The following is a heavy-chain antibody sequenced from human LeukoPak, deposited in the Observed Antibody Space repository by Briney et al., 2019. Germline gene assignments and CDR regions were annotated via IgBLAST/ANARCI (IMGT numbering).Heavy chain of an antibody. CDR1: GFTFSSYA. D-gene: IGHD3-10*01. CDR2: IFYSGST. V-gene: IGHV4-59*12. J-gene: IGHJ3*02. Sequence: KSGGSLRLSCAASGFTFSSYAMSWVRQAPGKGLEWIGNIFYSGSTYYGPSLKSRLTISLDTSRNQFSLKLNPVTAADTAVYYCAKSNGYGLIDIWGQGTMVTVSS. CDR3: AKSNGYGLIDI.